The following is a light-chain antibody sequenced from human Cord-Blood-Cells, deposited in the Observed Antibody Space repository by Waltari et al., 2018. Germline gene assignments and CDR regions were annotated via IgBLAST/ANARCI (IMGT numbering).Light chain of an antibody. CDR1: SSDVGCYNY. V-gene: IGLV2-14*01. CDR2: DVS. CDR3: SSYTSSSTVV. Sequence: QSALTQPASVSGSPGQSITISCTGTSSDVGCYNYVSWYQQHPGNAPKLMIYDVSNRPSGVSNRFSGAKSGNTASLTISGLQAEDEADYYCSSYTSSSTVVFGGGTKLTVL. J-gene: IGLJ2*01.